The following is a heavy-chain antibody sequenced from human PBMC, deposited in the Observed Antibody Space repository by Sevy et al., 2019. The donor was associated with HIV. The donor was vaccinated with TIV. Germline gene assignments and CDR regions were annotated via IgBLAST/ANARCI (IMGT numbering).Heavy chain of an antibody. CDR3: ARVEGRINHAFDI. Sequence: GGSLRLSCAASGFTVSSNYMSWVRQAPGKGLEWVSVIYSGGSTYYADSVKGRFTISRDNSKNTLYLQMNSLRAEDTAVYYCARVEGRINHAFDIWGQGTMVTVSS. CDR2: IYSGGST. CDR1: GFTVSSNY. V-gene: IGHV3-53*01. J-gene: IGHJ3*02.